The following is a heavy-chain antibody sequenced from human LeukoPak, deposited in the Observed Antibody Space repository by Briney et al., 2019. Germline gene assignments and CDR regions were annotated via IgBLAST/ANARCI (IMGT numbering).Heavy chain of an antibody. J-gene: IGHJ4*02. CDR1: GFTFTTYD. Sequence: PGGSLRLSCSASGFTFTTYDMNWVRQAPGKGLEWVSGIGGSGTRTYYADSVKGRFTISRDNSKNTLYLQMNSLRDEDTAVYYCAKDSHWILFDDWGQGTLVTVSS. CDR3: AKDSHWILFDD. D-gene: IGHD2-2*03. V-gene: IGHV3-23*01. CDR2: IGGSGTRT.